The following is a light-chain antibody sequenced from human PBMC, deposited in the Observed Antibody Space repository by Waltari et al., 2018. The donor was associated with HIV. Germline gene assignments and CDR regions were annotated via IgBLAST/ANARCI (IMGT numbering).Light chain of an antibody. V-gene: IGLV6-57*01. CDR2: ANN. J-gene: IGLJ1*01. CDR3: QSHDNKIFYV. Sequence: NFILTQPHSVSESPGKTVTISCTRSSGNIASSYVQWYQQRPGSSPTTVIYANNQRPSGGPDRFSGCIDSSSTASSITISGLRAEDEADYYCQSHDNKIFYVFGGGTYVTVL. CDR1: SGNIASSY.